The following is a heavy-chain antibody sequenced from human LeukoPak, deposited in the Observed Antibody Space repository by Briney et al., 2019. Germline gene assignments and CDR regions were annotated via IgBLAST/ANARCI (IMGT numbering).Heavy chain of an antibody. J-gene: IGHJ4*02. V-gene: IGHV3-7*01. CDR3: TGVTAYYFDY. CDR2: IKQDGSEK. D-gene: IGHD1-14*01. CDR1: GFTFSSYW. Sequence: GGSLRLSCAAPGFTFSSYWMSWVREAPGKGGGWVANIKQDGSEKYYVDSVKGRFTISRDNAKNSLYLQMNSLRAEDTAVYYCTGVTAYYFDYWGQGTLVTVSS.